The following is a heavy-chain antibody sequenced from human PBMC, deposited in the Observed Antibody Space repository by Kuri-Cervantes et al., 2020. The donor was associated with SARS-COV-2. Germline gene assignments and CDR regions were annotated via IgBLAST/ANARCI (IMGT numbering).Heavy chain of an antibody. CDR3: ARGASREKAPVRAFDI. CDR2: VSWNGSRT. CDR1: GFTFSSYA. V-gene: IGHV3-19*01. D-gene: IGHD1-26*01. J-gene: IGHJ3*02. Sequence: GGSLRLSCAASGFTFSSYAMNWVRQAPGKGLEWVSGVSWNGSRTHYADSVKGRFIISRDNSRNFLYQQMNSLRAEDTAVYYCARGASREKAPVRAFDIWGQGTMVTVSS.